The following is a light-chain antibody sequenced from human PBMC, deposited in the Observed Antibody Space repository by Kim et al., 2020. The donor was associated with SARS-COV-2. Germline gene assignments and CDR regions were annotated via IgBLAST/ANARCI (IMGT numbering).Light chain of an antibody. CDR3: AAWDDSLNGWV. V-gene: IGLV1-44*01. Sequence: QSVLTQPPSASGTPGQRVIISCSGSSSNIGSNYVNWYQQFPGRAPKLLISSNNQRPSGVPDRFSGSKSSTSASLAISGLQSEDEADYCCAAWDDSLNGWVFGGGTQLTVL. CDR1: SSNIGSNY. J-gene: IGLJ3*02. CDR2: SNN.